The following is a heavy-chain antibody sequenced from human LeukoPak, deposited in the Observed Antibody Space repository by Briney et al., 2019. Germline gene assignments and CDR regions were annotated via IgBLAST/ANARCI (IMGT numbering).Heavy chain of an antibody. V-gene: IGHV1-2*02. CDR3: ARVPRRYYDSSGYYYTYYFDY. CDR1: GYTFTGYY. CDR2: INPNSGGT. Sequence: GASVKVSCKASGYTFTGYYMHWVRQAPGQGLEWMGWINPNSGGTNYVQKFQGRVTMTRDTSISTAYMELSRLRSDHTAVYYCARVPRRYYDSSGYYYTYYFDYWGQGTLVTVSS. D-gene: IGHD3-22*01. J-gene: IGHJ4*02.